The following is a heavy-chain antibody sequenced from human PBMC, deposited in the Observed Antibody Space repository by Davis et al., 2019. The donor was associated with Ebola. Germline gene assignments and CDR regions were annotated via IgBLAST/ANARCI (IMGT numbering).Heavy chain of an antibody. D-gene: IGHD2-15*01. V-gene: IGHV1-46*01. Sequence: ASVKVSCKASGYTFTSYYMHWVRQAPGQGLEWMGRIIPVVDTKDYAQKFQGRVTITRDTSASTAYMELSRLRSDDTAVYYCARAEAGIVVVVAAIDYWGQGALVTVSS. J-gene: IGHJ4*02. CDR2: IIPVVDTK. CDR1: GYTFTSYY. CDR3: ARAEAGIVVVVAAIDY.